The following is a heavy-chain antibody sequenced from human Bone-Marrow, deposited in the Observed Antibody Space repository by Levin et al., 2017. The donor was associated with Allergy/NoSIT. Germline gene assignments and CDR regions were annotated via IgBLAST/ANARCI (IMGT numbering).Heavy chain of an antibody. D-gene: IGHD3-10*01. V-gene: IGHV3-53*01. J-gene: IGHJ4*02. CDR1: GITVGNNY. Sequence: GGSLRLSCTASGITVGNNYMCWVRQAPGKGLEWVSLIYSGGSTHYADSVEGRFTISRDSSKNTLYLQMNRLRAEDTAMYYCATRGSGRSLDSWGQGTLVTVYS. CDR3: ATRGSGRSLDS. CDR2: IYSGGST.